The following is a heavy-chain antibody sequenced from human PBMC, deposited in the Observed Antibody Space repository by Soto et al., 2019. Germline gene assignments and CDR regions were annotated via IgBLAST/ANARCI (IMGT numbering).Heavy chain of an antibody. D-gene: IGHD3-10*01. CDR3: ARHETYGSGPWLDP. J-gene: IGHJ5*02. CDR2: IYYSGST. CDR1: GGSISSYY. Sequence: PWQTQSLSYTVSGGSISSYYWSWIRQPPGKGLEWIGYIYYSGSTNYNPSLKSRVTISVDTSKNQFSLKLSSVTAADTAVYYCARHETYGSGPWLDPWGQGPLVTVSS. V-gene: IGHV4-59*08.